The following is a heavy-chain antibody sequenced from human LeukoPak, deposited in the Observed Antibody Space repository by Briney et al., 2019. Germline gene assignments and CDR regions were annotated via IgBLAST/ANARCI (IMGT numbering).Heavy chain of an antibody. Sequence: GGSLRLSCAASGFTFSSYSMNWVRQAPGKGLEWVSYISSSSSTIYYADSVKGRFTISRDNAKNSLFLQMNSLRAEDTAVYYCARGFDYYDSSGYYEGRYAFDIWGQGTMVTVSS. CDR3: ARGFDYYDSSGYYEGRYAFDI. J-gene: IGHJ3*02. CDR1: GFTFSSYS. V-gene: IGHV3-48*04. D-gene: IGHD3-22*01. CDR2: ISSSSSTI.